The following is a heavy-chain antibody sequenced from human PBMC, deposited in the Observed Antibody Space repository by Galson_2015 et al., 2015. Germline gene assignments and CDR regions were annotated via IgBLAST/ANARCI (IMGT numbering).Heavy chain of an antibody. J-gene: IGHJ4*02. CDR3: ARDKSKRWLRDMVFFDY. CDR1: GFTFSSYA. CDR2: ISYDGSNK. D-gene: IGHD5-24*01. Sequence: SLRLSCAASGFTFSSYAMHWVRQAPGKGLEWVAVISYDGSNKYYADSVKGRFTISRDNSKNTLYLQMNSLRAEDKAVYYCARDKSKRWLRDMVFFDYWGQGTLVTVSS. V-gene: IGHV3-30-3*01.